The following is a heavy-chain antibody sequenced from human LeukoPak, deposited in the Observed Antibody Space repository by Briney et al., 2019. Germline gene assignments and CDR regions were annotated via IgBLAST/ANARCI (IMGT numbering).Heavy chain of an antibody. CDR2: IYTSGST. CDR3: AGSYARGGVDY. V-gene: IGHV4-4*09. J-gene: IGHJ4*02. CDR1: GGSISSYY. Sequence: PSETLSLTCTVSGGSISSYYWSWIRKPPGKGREWIGYIYTSGSTNYNPSLKSRVTISVDTSKNQFSLKLSSVTAADTAVYYCAGSYARGGVDYWGQGTLVTVSS. D-gene: IGHD1-26*01.